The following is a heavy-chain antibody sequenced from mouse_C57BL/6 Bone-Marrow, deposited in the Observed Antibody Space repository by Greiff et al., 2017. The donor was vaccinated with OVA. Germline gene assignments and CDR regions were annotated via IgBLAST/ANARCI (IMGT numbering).Heavy chain of an antibody. CDR3: ARAGYYSNPYYAMDY. Sequence: EVKLLESGPGLAKPSQTLSLTCSVTGYSITSDYWNWIRKFPGTKLEYMGYISYSGSTYYNPSLKSRISITRDTSKNQYYLQLKSVTTEDTDTYYCARAGYYSNPYYAMDYWGQGTSVTVSS. V-gene: IGHV3-8*01. CDR2: ISYSGST. CDR1: GYSITSDY. D-gene: IGHD2-5*01. J-gene: IGHJ4*01.